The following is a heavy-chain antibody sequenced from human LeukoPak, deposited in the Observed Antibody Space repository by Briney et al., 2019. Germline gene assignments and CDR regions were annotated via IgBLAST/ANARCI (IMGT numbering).Heavy chain of an antibody. CDR2: IYYSGITN. Sequence: PSETLSLTCTVSGGSISSYSWSWLRQPPGKRLEWMGSIYYSGITNNYNPSLKGRVTISVDTSKNQFSLKLSSVTAADTAMYYCARNTVTSWNWFDPWGQGTLVIVSS. D-gene: IGHD4-17*01. V-gene: IGHV4-59*01. J-gene: IGHJ5*02. CDR1: GGSISSYS. CDR3: ARNTVTSWNWFDP.